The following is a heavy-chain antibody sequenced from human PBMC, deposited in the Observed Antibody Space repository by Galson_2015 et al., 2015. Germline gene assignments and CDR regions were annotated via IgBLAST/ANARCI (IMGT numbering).Heavy chain of an antibody. CDR2: ISGSGLTT. Sequence: SLRLSCAASGFTFNNHAMSWVRQAPGKGLEWVSSISGSGLTTYYADSVKGRFTISRVNSKNTLYLQMNSLRADDTAVYFCAKMFAATGHYYYYYYTDVWANGTTVTVSS. CDR1: GFTFNNHA. J-gene: IGHJ6*03. CDR3: AKMFAATGHYYYYYYTDV. D-gene: IGHD6-13*01. V-gene: IGHV3-23*01.